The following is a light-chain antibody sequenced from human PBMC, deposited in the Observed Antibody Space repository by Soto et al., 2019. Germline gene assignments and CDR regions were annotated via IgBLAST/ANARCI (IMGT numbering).Light chain of an antibody. CDR1: QSVISN. CDR3: QQYNNWPPYT. J-gene: IGKJ2*01. CDR2: GAS. Sequence: EIVMTQSPATLSVSPGEIATFSCRASQSVISNLVGYQHKPGQAPRLLIYGASTRATGITARFSGSGSGTEFTLTISSLQSEAFAVYYCQQYNNWPPYTGGQGTKLEIK. V-gene: IGKV3-15*01.